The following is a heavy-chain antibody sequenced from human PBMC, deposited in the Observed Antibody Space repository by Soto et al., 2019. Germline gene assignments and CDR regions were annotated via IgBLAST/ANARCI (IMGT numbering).Heavy chain of an antibody. V-gene: IGHV1-69*13. CDR2: IIPIFGTA. Sequence: ASVKVSCKASGGTFSSYAISWVRQAPGQGLEWMGGIIPIFGTANYAQKFQGRVTITADESTSTAYMELSSLRSEDTAVYYCARGRDGADCSCGSCYSLFQHWG. CDR3: ARGRDGADCSCGSCYSLFQH. CDR1: GGTFSSYA. D-gene: IGHD2-15*01. J-gene: IGHJ1*01.